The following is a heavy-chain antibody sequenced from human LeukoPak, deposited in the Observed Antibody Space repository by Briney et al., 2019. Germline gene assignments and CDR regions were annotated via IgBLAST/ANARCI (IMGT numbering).Heavy chain of an antibody. V-gene: IGHV3-30*18. J-gene: IGHJ4*02. CDR2: ISYDGSNK. D-gene: IGHD2-2*01. CDR1: GFTFSSYG. Sequence: GRSLRLSCAASGFTFSSYGMHWVRQAPGKGLEWVAVISYDGSNKYYADSVKGRFTISRDNSKNTLYLQMNSLRAEDTAVYYCAKGRWEYQLPGPDYWGQGTLVTVSS. CDR3: AKGRWEYQLPGPDY.